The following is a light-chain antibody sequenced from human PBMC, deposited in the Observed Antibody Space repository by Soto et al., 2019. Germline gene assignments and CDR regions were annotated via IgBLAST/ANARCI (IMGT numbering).Light chain of an antibody. J-gene: IGLJ3*02. Sequence: QSVLTQPPSVSGAPGQRVTISWTGNSSNIGAGYDVHWYQQLPGKAPKLLIFGNSHRPSGVPDRFFGSKSGTSASLAITGLQAEDEADYYCQSYDRSLSGSVFGGGTKLTVL. V-gene: IGLV1-40*01. CDR3: QSYDRSLSGSV. CDR1: SSNIGAGYD. CDR2: GNS.